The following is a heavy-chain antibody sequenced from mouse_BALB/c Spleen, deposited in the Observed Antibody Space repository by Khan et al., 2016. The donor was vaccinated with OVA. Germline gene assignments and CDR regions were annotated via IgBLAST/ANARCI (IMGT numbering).Heavy chain of an antibody. CDR2: IDHSTGYT. Sequence: QVQLKQSGAELAKPGASVEMSCKASGYTFTTYWMHWVKQRPGQGLEWIGYIDHSTGYTEYNQKFKDKATLTADKSSSTAYMQLSSLTSEDSAVYYCTGRVLYGIFTYWGQGTLVTVSA. CDR3: TGRVLYGIFTY. V-gene: IGHV1-7*01. J-gene: IGHJ3*01. D-gene: IGHD2-1*01. CDR1: GYTFTTYW.